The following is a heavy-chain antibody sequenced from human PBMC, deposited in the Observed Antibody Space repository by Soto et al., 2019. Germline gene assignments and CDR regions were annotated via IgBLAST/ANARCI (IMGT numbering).Heavy chain of an antibody. J-gene: IGHJ4*02. V-gene: IGHV2-5*02. D-gene: IGHD6-19*01. CDR2: IYWDDDK. CDR1: GFSLSTSGVG. Sequence: QITLKESGPTLVKPTQTLTLTCTFSGFSLSTSGVGVGWIRQPPGKALEWLALIYWDDDKRYRPSLKSRLTITKDTSKNQVVLTMTNMDPVDTATYYCAHRRGYSSGWPIDYWGQGTLVTVSS. CDR3: AHRRGYSSGWPIDY.